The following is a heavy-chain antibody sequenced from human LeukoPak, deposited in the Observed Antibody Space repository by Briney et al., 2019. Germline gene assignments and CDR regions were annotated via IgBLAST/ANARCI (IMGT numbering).Heavy chain of an antibody. D-gene: IGHD3-10*01. Sequence: GESLKISCNGSGYSFTSYWIGWVRQMPAKGLEWMGIIYPGDSDTRYSPSFQGQVTISADKSISTAYLQWSSLKASDTAMYYCARAYYYGSGSYYFGGYRGQGTLVTVSS. CDR2: IYPGDSDT. J-gene: IGHJ4*02. V-gene: IGHV5-51*01. CDR3: ARAYYYGSGSYYFGGY. CDR1: GYSFTSYW.